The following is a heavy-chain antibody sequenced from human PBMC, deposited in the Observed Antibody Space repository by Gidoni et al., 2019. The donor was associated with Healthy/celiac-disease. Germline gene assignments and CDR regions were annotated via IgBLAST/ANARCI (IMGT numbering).Heavy chain of an antibody. CDR1: GYSISSGSY. Sequence: QVQLQESGPGLVKPSETLSLTCTVSGYSISSGSYWGWIRQPPGKGLEWIGSIYHSGSTDYNPALKSRVTISVETSKNQFSLKLSSVTAADTAGYYCARDITGTTVGYWGQGTLVTVSS. D-gene: IGHD1-20*01. J-gene: IGHJ4*02. CDR3: ARDITGTTVGY. V-gene: IGHV4-38-2*02. CDR2: IYHSGST.